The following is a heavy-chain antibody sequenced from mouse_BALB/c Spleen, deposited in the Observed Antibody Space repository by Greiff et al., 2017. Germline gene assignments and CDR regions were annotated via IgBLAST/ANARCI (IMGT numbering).Heavy chain of an antibody. D-gene: IGHD2-3*01. CDR3: ALIYDGLWFAY. CDR2: IDPANGNT. J-gene: IGHJ3*01. V-gene: IGHV14-3*02. Sequence: EVQLQQSGAELVRSGASVKLSCTASGFNIKDTYMHWVKQRPEQGLEWIGRIDPANGNTKYDPKFQGKATITADTSSNTAYLQLSSLTSEDTAVYYCALIYDGLWFAYWGQGTLVTVSA. CDR1: GFNIKDTY.